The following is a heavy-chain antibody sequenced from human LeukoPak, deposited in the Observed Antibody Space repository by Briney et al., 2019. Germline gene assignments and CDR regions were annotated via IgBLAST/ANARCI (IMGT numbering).Heavy chain of an antibody. CDR3: ASMLGYCSGGSCYPPRDY. CDR2: IKQDGSEK. J-gene: IGHJ4*02. Sequence: GGSLRLSCAASGFTFSSYWMSWVRQAPGKGLESVANIKQDGSEKYYVDSVKGRFTISRDNAKNSLYLQMNSLRAEDTAVYYCASMLGYCSGGSCYPPRDYWGQGTLVTVSS. D-gene: IGHD2-15*01. V-gene: IGHV3-7*01. CDR1: GFTFSSYW.